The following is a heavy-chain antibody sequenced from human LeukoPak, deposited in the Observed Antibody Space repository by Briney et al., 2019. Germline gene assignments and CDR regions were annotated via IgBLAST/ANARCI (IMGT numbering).Heavy chain of an antibody. CDR3: AREAVGSSGYYPFDY. V-gene: IGHV4-59*13. CDR1: GDSIINYY. Sequence: PSETLSLTCTGSGDSIINYYWSWIRQPPGKGLEWIGYIFYIGSTNYNPSLKSRVTISLDTSKNQFSLDLSSVTAADTAVYYCAREAVGSSGYYPFDYWGQGILVTVSS. J-gene: IGHJ4*02. CDR2: IFYIGST. D-gene: IGHD3-22*01.